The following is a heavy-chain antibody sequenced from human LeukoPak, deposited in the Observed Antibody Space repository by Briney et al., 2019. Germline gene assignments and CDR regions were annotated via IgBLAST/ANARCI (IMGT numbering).Heavy chain of an antibody. J-gene: IGHJ4*02. V-gene: IGHV5-51*01. D-gene: IGHD2-15*01. CDR2: IYPGDSDT. CDR1: GYSFTSNW. Sequence: GESLKISCKGSGYSFTSNWIGWVRQMPGKGLEWMGIIYPGDSDTRYSPSFQGQVTISADKSISTAYLQWSSLKASDTAMYYCARRYCSGGSCLYNFDYWGQGTLVTVSS. CDR3: ARRYCSGGSCLYNFDY.